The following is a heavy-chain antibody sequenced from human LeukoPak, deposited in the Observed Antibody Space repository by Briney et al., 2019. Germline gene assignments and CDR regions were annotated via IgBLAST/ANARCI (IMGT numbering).Heavy chain of an antibody. CDR2: INPNSGGT. CDR1: GYTFTGYY. CDR3: ARTGFLWFGESPGDY. Sequence: APVKVSCKASGYTFTGYYMHWVRQAPGQGLEWMGRINPNSGGTNYAQKFQGRVTMTRDTSTSTAYMELSRLRSDDTAVYYCARTGFLWFGESPGDYWGQGTLATVSS. D-gene: IGHD3-10*01. J-gene: IGHJ4*02. V-gene: IGHV1-2*06.